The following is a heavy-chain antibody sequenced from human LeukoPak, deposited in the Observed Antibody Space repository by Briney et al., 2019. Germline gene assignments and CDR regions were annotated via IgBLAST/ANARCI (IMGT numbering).Heavy chain of an antibody. CDR2: IYHSGST. V-gene: IGHV4-30-2*02. Sequence: SETLSLTCAVSGGSISSGGYSWSWIRQPPGKGPEWIGYIYHSGSTNYNPSLKSRVTISVDTSKNQFSLKLSSVTAADTAVYYCARTLSSGGVIAKFDYWGQGTLVTVSS. CDR3: ARTLSSGGVIAKFDY. D-gene: IGHD3-16*02. CDR1: GGSISSGGYS. J-gene: IGHJ4*02.